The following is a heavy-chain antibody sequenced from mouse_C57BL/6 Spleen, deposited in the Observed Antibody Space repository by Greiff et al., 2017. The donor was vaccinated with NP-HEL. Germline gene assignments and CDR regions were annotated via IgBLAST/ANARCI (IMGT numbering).Heavy chain of an antibody. CDR2: IYPGDGDT. V-gene: IGHV1-82*01. CDR1: GYAFSSSW. Sequence: QVQLQQSGPELVKPGASVKISCKASGYAFSSSWMNWVKQRPGKGLEWIGRIYPGDGDTNYNGKFKGKATLTADKSSSTAYMQLSSLTSEDSAVYFCARPYDGYSFAYWGQGTLVTVSA. J-gene: IGHJ3*01. D-gene: IGHD2-3*01. CDR3: ARPYDGYSFAY.